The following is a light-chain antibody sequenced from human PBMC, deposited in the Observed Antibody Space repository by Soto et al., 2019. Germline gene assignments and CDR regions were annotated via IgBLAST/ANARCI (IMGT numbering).Light chain of an antibody. CDR3: QQYYSTPRT. J-gene: IGKJ2*01. Sequence: IQLTQSPSFLSASVGDRVTITFRASQDISSYLAWYQQKPGKAPKLLIYAASTLQSGVPDRFSGSGSGTDFTLTISSLQAEDVAVYYCQQYYSTPRTFGQGTKVDIK. CDR2: AAS. CDR1: QDISSY. V-gene: IGKV1-9*01.